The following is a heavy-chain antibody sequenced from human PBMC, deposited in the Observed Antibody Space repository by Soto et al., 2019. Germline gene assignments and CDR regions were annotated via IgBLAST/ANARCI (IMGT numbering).Heavy chain of an antibody. CDR1: GGSISSGGYS. CDR3: ARVYIVGPGQLYYYGMDV. Sequence: PSETLSLTCAVSGGSISSGGYSWSWIRQPPGKGLEWIGYIYHSGSTYYNPSLKSRVTISVDRSKNQFSLKLSSVTAEDTAVYYCARVYIVGPGQLYYYGMDVWGQGTTVTVSS. V-gene: IGHV4-30-2*01. CDR2: IYHSGST. D-gene: IGHD2-21*01. J-gene: IGHJ6*02.